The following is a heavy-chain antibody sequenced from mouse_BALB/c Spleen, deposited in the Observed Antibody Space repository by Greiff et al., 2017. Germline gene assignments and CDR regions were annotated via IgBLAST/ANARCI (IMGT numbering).Heavy chain of an antibody. J-gene: IGHJ4*01. CDR3: ARLGLGNYDAMDY. D-gene: IGHD2-1*01. V-gene: IGHV5-9-3*01. Sequence: DVKLVESGGGLVKPGGSLKLSCAASGFTFSSYAMSWVRQTPEKRLEWVATISSGGSYTYYPDSVKGRFTISRDNAKNTLYLQMSSLRSEDTAMYYCARLGLGNYDAMDYWGQGTSVTVSS. CDR1: GFTFSSYA. CDR2: ISSGGSYT.